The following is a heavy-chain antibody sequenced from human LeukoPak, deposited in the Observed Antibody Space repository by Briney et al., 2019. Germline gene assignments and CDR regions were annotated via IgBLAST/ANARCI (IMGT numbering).Heavy chain of an antibody. V-gene: IGHV3-23*01. CDR3: AKGGLVHRFDP. J-gene: IGHJ5*02. CDR1: GFTFSNYG. CDR2: LSNSGIGI. Sequence: GGSLRLSCVASGFTFSNYGMSWVRQAPGKGLEWVSSLSNSGIGIYYADSVKGRFTISRDNSKNTLYLQMNSLRADDTAVYYCAKGGLVHRFDPWGQGTLVTVSS.